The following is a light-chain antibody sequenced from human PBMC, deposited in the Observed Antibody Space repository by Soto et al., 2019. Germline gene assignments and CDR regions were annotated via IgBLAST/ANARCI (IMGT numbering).Light chain of an antibody. CDR2: GAS. CDR1: QDIREF. Sequence: IQMPQSPSSLSASVGDRVTITCQASQDIREFLNWYQQKPGKAPKLLINGASNLETGVPSRFSGSGSGTDFTFTISSLQPEDIATYYCQQYYSVPLTFGGGTKVDIK. J-gene: IGKJ4*01. CDR3: QQYYSVPLT. V-gene: IGKV1-33*01.